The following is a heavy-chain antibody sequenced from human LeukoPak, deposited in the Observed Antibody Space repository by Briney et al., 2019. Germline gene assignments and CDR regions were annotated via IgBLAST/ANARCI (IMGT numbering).Heavy chain of an antibody. CDR3: ARVSSAYSYGHWYFDL. Sequence: PSETLSLTCTVSGGSISSYYWSWIRQPAGKGLEWIGRIYTSGSTNYNPSLKSRVTMSVDTSKNQFSLKLSSVTAADTAVYHCARVSSAYSYGHWYFDLWGRGTLVTVSS. J-gene: IGHJ2*01. CDR2: IYTSGST. CDR1: GGSISSYY. V-gene: IGHV4-4*07. D-gene: IGHD5-18*01.